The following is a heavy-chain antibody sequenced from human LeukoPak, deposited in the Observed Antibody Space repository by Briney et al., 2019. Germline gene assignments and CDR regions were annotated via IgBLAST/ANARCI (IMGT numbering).Heavy chain of an antibody. J-gene: IGHJ6*02. CDR3: AKDVVAGTYPYYYYGMDV. CDR1: GXTSNTYE. D-gene: IGHD6-19*01. V-gene: IGHV3-48*03. CDR2: ISSSGTST. Sequence: GGSLRLSCVASGXTSNTYELIWVRQAPGRGLQWISHISSSGTSTHYTDSVKGRFTISRDNSKNTLYLQMNSLRAEDTAVYYCAKDVVAGTYPYYYYGMDVWGQGSTVTVSS.